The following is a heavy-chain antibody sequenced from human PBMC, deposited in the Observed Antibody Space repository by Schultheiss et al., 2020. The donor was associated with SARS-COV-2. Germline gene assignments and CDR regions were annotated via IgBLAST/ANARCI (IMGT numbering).Heavy chain of an antibody. Sequence: GGSLRLSCAASGFTFSTFAMSWVRQPPGKGLEWVSSISGSGSGTYYADSVQGRFTISRDNSKNSLYLQMNSLRAEDTAVYYCAREEMATIPFQHWGQGTLVTVSS. CDR2: ISGSGSGT. D-gene: IGHD5-24*01. CDR1: GFTFSTFA. CDR3: AREEMATIPFQH. J-gene: IGHJ1*01. V-gene: IGHV3-23*01.